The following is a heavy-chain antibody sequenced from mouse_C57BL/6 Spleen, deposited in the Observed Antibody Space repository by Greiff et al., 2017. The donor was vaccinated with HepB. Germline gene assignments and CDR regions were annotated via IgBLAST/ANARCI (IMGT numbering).Heavy chain of an antibody. D-gene: IGHD1-1*01. CDR1: GFTFSDYG. CDR3: ARRTVVAPYAMDY. Sequence: DVMLVESGGGLVKPGGSLKLSCAASGFTFSDYGMHWVRQAPEKGLEWVAYISSGSSTIYYADTVKGRFTISRDNAKNTLFLQMTSLRSEDTAMYYCARRTVVAPYAMDYWGQGTSITVSS. J-gene: IGHJ4*01. V-gene: IGHV5-17*01. CDR2: ISSGSSTI.